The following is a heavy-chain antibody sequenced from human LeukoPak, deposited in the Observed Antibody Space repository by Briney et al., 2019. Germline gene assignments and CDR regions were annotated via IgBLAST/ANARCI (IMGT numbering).Heavy chain of an antibody. CDR3: AKAYYYDSSGYPDY. Sequence: GGSLRLSCAASGFSFDDYAMHWVRQAPRKGLEWVSLISGDGGSTYYADSVKGRFTISRDNSKNSLYLQMNSLRTEDTALYYCAKAYYYDSSGYPDYWGQGTLVTVSS. J-gene: IGHJ4*02. CDR1: GFSFDDYA. V-gene: IGHV3-43*02. D-gene: IGHD3-22*01. CDR2: ISGDGGST.